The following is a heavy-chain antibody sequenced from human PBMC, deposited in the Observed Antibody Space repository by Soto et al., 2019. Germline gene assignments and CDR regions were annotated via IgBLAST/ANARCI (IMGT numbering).Heavy chain of an antibody. J-gene: IGHJ4*02. CDR3: ARGLTAHAY. Sequence: VGSLRLSCVASEFTFREYWMTWVRQAPGKGLEWVANIKQDGSLKFYVDSVKGRFSVSRDNAANSVFLDMDSLRFEDSAVYYCARGLTAHAYWGRGSLVTVSS. CDR1: EFTFREYW. CDR2: IKQDGSLK. V-gene: IGHV3-7*01. D-gene: IGHD5-18*01.